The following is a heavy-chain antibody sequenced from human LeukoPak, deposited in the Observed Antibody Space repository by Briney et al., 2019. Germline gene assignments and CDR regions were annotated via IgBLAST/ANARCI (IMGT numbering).Heavy chain of an antibody. V-gene: IGHV3-23*01. D-gene: IGHD3-10*01. CDR2: ISGSGGST. CDR1: GFTFSTYA. Sequence: GGSLRLSCAASGFTFSTYAMSWVRQAPGKGLEWVSGISGSGGSTYYADSVKGRFTISRDKSKNTLYLQMNSLRAEDTAVYYCAKDQAYSGSYFDYWGQGTLVTVSS. CDR3: AKDQAYSGSYFDY. J-gene: IGHJ4*02.